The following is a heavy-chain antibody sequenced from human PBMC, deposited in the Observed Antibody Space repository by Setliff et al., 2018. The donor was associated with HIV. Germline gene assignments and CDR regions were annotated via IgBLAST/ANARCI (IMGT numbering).Heavy chain of an antibody. J-gene: IGHJ6*03. CDR1: GGFIGTYY. D-gene: IGHD3-3*01. CDR3: ARGRVTLNGVAAGHHYMDV. CDR2: VYYTGST. Sequence: SETLSLTCTVSGGFIGTYYWSWIRQSPGKGLEWTGSVYYTGSTNYNPSLESRVTTSVDTSKNQFSLRLMSLTAADTAIYYCARGRVTLNGVAAGHHYMDVWGKGNTVTVSS. V-gene: IGHV4-59*13.